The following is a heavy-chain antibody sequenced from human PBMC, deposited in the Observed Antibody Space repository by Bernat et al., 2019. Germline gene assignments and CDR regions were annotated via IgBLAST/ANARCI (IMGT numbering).Heavy chain of an antibody. D-gene: IGHD3-10*02. Sequence: VQLVESGGGVVQPGRFLRLSCAASGFTFSSYAMHWVRQAPGKGLEWVAVISYDGSNKYYADSVKGRFTISRDNSKNTLYLQMNSLRAEDTAVYYCARDKVDYVGFLNGMDVWGQGTTVTVSS. V-gene: IGHV3-30-3*01. CDR3: ARDKVDYVGFLNGMDV. CDR2: ISYDGSNK. J-gene: IGHJ6*02. CDR1: GFTFSSYA.